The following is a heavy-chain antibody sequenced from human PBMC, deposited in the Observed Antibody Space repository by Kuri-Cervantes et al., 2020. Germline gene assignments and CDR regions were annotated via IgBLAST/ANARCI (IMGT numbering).Heavy chain of an antibody. D-gene: IGHD3-10*01. J-gene: IGHJ3*02. Sequence: SVKVSCKASGYIFTSYGISWVRQAPGQGLEWMGGIIPIFGTANYAQKFQGRVTITTDESTSTAYMELSSLRSEDTAVYYCARVGGNYYGSGSNDAFDIWGQGTMVTVSS. CDR1: GYIFTSYG. CDR3: ARVGGNYYGSGSNDAFDI. CDR2: IIPIFGTA. V-gene: IGHV1-69*05.